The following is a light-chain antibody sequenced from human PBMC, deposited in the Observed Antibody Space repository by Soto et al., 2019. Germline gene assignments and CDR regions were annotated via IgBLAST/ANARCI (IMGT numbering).Light chain of an antibody. V-gene: IGKV1-16*02. CDR3: QQYHTFPVT. J-gene: IGKJ4*01. CDR2: GAS. Sequence: DIPMTQSPSSLSASVGDTVTITCRASQGINNFLAWFQQKPGKAPKSLIYGASTLQSGVPSNFSGSGSDTDFTLTSSSLQPEDSATYFCQQYHTFPVTFGGGTKVEIK. CDR1: QGINNF.